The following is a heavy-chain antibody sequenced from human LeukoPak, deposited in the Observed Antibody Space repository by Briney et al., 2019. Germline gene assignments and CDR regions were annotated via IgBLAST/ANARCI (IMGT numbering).Heavy chain of an antibody. D-gene: IGHD3-22*01. CDR1: GFTFSSYG. Sequence: PGGSLRLSCAVSGFTFSSYGMHWVRQAPGRGLEWVAFIRYDGSNKYYADSVKGRFNISRDNSKNTLYLQMNSLRAEDTAVYYCAKGYYYDDPDAFDIWGQGTMVTVSS. CDR3: AKGYYYDDPDAFDI. V-gene: IGHV3-30*02. J-gene: IGHJ3*02. CDR2: IRYDGSNK.